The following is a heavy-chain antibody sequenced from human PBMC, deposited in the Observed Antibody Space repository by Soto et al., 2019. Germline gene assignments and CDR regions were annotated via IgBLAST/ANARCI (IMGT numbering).Heavy chain of an antibody. D-gene: IGHD5-12*01. V-gene: IGHV5-51*01. J-gene: IGHJ6*02. CDR2: IYPVDSET. CDR3: ARPQVAGTLYFYYGMEV. CDR1: GYRFSTYC. Sequence: GESLKISCKGSGYRFSTYCIGWVRQMPGKGLEWMGIIYPVDSETTYSPSFQGQVTISVDKSISTAYLQWSSLKASDTAMYYCARPQVAGTLYFYYGMEVWGQGTTVTVSS.